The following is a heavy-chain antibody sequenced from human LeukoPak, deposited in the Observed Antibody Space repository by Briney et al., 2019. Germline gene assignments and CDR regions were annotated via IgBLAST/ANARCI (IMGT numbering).Heavy chain of an antibody. CDR3: AKYLFRGVATIGFDP. D-gene: IGHD5-12*01. V-gene: IGHV3-23*01. CDR1: GFTFSSYA. CDR2: INGSGCST. Sequence: GEPLTLSCAASGFTFSSYAMSWVRQPPGKGLEWVAGINGSGCSTYYPPSVKGRFTISRDNSKNTLYLQMNSMSADDTALYYCAKYLFRGVATIGFDPWGQGTLVTVSS. J-gene: IGHJ5*02.